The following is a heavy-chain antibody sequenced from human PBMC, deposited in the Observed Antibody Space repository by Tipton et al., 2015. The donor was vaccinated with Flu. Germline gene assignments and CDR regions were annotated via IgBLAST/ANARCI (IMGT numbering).Heavy chain of an antibody. D-gene: IGHD5-12*01. CDR1: GGSFSGYY. J-gene: IGHJ4*02. CDR2: INHSGSI. CDR3: VRDGYSTATFDY. V-gene: IGHV4-34*01. Sequence: TLSLTCAVYGGSFSGYYWSWIRQFPGKGLEWIGEINHSGSINYNPSLKSRVTTFIETSNNQFSLKLESVTAADTAVYYCVRDGYSTATFDYWGLGTLVTVSS.